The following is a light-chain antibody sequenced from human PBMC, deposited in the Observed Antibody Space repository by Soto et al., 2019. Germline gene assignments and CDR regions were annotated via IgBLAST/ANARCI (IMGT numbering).Light chain of an antibody. J-gene: IGKJ1*01. V-gene: IGKV1-8*01. CDR2: AAS. CDR1: QYITSY. CDR3: QQYYSYPRT. Sequence: VTITYLASQYITSYVAWYQQKPGKAPKLLIYAASTLQSVVPSRFSGSGSGPDFTLTFACLQSEDLPTYSCQQYYSYPRTFRQGTMVDIK.